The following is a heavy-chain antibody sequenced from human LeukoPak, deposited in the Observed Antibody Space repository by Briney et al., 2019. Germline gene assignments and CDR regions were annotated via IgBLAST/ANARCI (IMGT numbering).Heavy chain of an antibody. V-gene: IGHV5-51*01. D-gene: IGHD3-10*01. J-gene: IGHJ5*02. CDR1: GYSFTSYW. Sequence: GESLKISCKGSGYSFTSYWIGWVRHMPGKGLEWIGIIFPGDSDTRYSPSFQGQVTMSADMSISTVYLQWDSLKASDTAMYYCAYYGSGSYSNSYNWFDPWGQGTLVTVSS. CDR2: IFPGDSDT. CDR3: AYYGSGSYSNSYNWFDP.